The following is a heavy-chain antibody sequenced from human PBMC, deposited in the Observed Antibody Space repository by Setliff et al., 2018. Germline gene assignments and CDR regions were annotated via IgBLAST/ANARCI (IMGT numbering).Heavy chain of an antibody. CDR2: ISAYTGNT. Sequence: ASVKVSCRASGYTFTNYAISWVRQAPGQGLEWMGWISAYTGNTYYAPRLQGRVTMTTDTSTTTAYLELRSLTSDDTAVYYCSRLVRYCTQTSCQRASGDDYWGQGTLVTVSS. V-gene: IGHV1-18*01. D-gene: IGHD2-2*01. CDR3: SRLVRYCTQTSCQRASGDDY. J-gene: IGHJ4*02. CDR1: GYTFTNYA.